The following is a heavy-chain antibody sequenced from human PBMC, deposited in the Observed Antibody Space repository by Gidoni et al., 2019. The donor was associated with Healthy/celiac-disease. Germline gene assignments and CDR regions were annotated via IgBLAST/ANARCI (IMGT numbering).Heavy chain of an antibody. V-gene: IGHV3-23*01. Sequence: EVQLLESGGGLVQPGGSLRLSCAASGFTFSSYAMSWVRQAPGKGLGWVSAISGIGGSTYYADSVKGRFTISRDNSKNTLYLQMNSLRAEDTAVYYCAKDRSSYNWRMHDAFDIWGQGTMVTVSS. CDR2: ISGIGGST. CDR1: GFTFSSYA. CDR3: AKDRSSYNWRMHDAFDI. D-gene: IGHD1-20*01. J-gene: IGHJ3*02.